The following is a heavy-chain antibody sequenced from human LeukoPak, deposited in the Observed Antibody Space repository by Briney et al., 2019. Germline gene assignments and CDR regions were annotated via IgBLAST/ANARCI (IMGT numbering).Heavy chain of an antibody. D-gene: IGHD5-24*01. J-gene: IGHJ3*02. V-gene: IGHV1-2*02. CDR1: GYTFTGYY. CDR2: INPKSGGT. CDR3: VRVRDGYNDAYDI. Sequence: ASVKVSCKASGYTFTGYYMYWVRQAPGQGLDWMGWINPKSGGTNYAQNFQGRVTMTRDTSTSTVYMELSSLRSEDTAVYYCVRVRDGYNDAYDIWGQGTMVTVPS.